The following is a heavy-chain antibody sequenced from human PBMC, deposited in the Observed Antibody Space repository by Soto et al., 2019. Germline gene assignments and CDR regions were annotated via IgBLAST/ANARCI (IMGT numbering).Heavy chain of an antibody. CDR3: ARGRDGYNSPFDY. CDR1: GGSISSSNW. Sequence: SETLSLTCAVSGGSISSSNWWSWVRQPPGKGLEWIGEIYHSGSTNYNPSLKSRVTISVDKSKNQFSLKLSSVTAADTAVYYCARGRDGYNSPFDYWGQGTLVTVSS. V-gene: IGHV4-4*02. J-gene: IGHJ4*02. CDR2: IYHSGST. D-gene: IGHD5-12*01.